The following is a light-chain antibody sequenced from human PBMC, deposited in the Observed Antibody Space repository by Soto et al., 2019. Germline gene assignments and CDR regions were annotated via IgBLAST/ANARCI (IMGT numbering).Light chain of an antibody. J-gene: IGLJ1*01. CDR3: SSYTSSDTYV. CDR1: SSDVGGYNY. V-gene: IGLV2-14*01. CDR2: EVS. Sequence: LAQPASVSGSPGQSITISCTGTSSDVGGYNYVSWYQQHPGEAPKLMIYEVSNQPSGVSNRFSGSKSGNTASLTISGLQAEDEADYYCSSYTSSDTYVFGTGTKVTVL.